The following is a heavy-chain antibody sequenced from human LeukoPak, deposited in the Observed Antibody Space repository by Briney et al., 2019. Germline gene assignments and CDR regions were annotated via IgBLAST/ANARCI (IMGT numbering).Heavy chain of an antibody. V-gene: IGHV3-48*03. CDR3: ARVLLGYYGFWSGYVTDY. CDR1: GFTFSTYE. D-gene: IGHD3-3*01. CDR2: INSRDSPV. Sequence: PGGSLRLSCVASGFTFSTYEMNWFRQAPGKGLEWVAYINSRDSPVYYADAVKGRFTISRDNAKNSLYLQMNGLRAEDTAVYYCARVLLGYYGFWSGYVTDYWGQGTLVSVSS. J-gene: IGHJ4*02.